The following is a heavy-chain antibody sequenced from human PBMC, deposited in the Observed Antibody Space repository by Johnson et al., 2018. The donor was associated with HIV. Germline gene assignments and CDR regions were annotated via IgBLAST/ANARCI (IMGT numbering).Heavy chain of an antibody. Sequence: VQLVESGGGLVQPGGSLRLSCAASGFTVSSYYMSWVRQAPGKGLDWVSVIYSGGSTYYADSVKGRFTISRDNSKNTLYLQMNSLRAEDTAVYYCTKDRIVGAIGDAFDIWGQGTMVTVSS. V-gene: IGHV3-66*01. D-gene: IGHD1-26*01. CDR1: GFTVSSYY. CDR3: TKDRIVGAIGDAFDI. CDR2: IYSGGST. J-gene: IGHJ3*02.